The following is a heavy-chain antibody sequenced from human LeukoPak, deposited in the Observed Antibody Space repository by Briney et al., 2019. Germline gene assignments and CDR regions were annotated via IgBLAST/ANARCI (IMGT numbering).Heavy chain of an antibody. CDR1: GFTVSSNY. CDR3: ARVSSGYDWGSYYYYYYMDV. D-gene: IGHD5-12*01. CDR2: IYSGGST. J-gene: IGHJ6*03. Sequence: GGSLRLSCAASGFTVSSNYMSWVRQAPGKGLEWVSVIYSGGSTYYADSVKGRFTISRDNAKNSLYLQMNSLRAEDTAVYYCARVSSGYDWGSYYYYYYMDVWGKGTTVTISS. V-gene: IGHV3-53*01.